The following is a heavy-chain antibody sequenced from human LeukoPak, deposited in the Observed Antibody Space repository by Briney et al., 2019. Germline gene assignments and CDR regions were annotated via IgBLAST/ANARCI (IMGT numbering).Heavy chain of an antibody. J-gene: IGHJ4*02. V-gene: IGHV3-53*04. D-gene: IGHD6-19*01. CDR1: GFTVSSNY. CDR2: IYSAGNT. Sequence: GGSLRLSCVASGFTVSSNYMSWVRQAPGKGLEWVSVIYSAGNTYYADSVKGRFTISRYNSENTLYLHMNSLRAEDTAVYFCARGGTPGYSSGRIDYWGQGTLVTVSS. CDR3: ARGGTPGYSSGRIDY.